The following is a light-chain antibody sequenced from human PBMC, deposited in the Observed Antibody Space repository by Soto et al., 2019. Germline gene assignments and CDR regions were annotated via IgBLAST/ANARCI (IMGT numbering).Light chain of an antibody. V-gene: IGLV1-51*01. Sequence: QSVLTQPPSVSAAPGQKVTISCSGSNSNIGNNYVSWYQQFPGTAPKLLMYDNNQRPSVIPDRFSGSKSGTSATLGITGLQTGDEADYYCGTWDNSLSAVVFGGGTKVTVL. CDR2: DNN. CDR3: GTWDNSLSAVV. CDR1: NSNIGNNY. J-gene: IGLJ2*01.